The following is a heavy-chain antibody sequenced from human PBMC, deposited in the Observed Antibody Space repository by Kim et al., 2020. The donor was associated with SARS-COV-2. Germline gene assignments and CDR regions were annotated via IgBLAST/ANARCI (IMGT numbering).Heavy chain of an antibody. Sequence: HADPVKGRFTISRDNSKNTLYLQMNSLRVEDTAAYFCAAAYYYGSGALDPWGQGTLVTVSA. D-gene: IGHD3-10*01. J-gene: IGHJ5*02. V-gene: IGHV3-23*01. CDR3: AAAYYYGSGALDP.